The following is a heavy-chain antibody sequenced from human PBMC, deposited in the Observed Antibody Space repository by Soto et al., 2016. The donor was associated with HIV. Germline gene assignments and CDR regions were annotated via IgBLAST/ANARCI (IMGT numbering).Heavy chain of an antibody. D-gene: IGHD3-16*01. CDR1: GFTFDDYG. V-gene: IGHV3-20*04. CDR3: ARDREPEIGGLFDY. J-gene: IGHJ4*02. Sequence: EVQLVESGGGVVRPGGSLRLSCAASGFTFDDYGMSWVRQAPGKGLEWVSGINWNGGSTGYADSVKGRFTISRDNAKNNSLYLQMNSLRAEDTALYYCARDREPEIGGLFDYWAREPWSPSPQ. CDR2: INWNGGST.